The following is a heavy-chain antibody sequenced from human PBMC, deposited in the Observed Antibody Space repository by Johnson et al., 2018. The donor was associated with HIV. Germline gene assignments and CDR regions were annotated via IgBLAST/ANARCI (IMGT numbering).Heavy chain of an antibody. J-gene: IGHJ3*02. CDR1: GFTVSSYW. CDR3: ARDLHAFDI. CDR2: IKQDGSEK. V-gene: IGHV3-7*05. Sequence: VQLVESGGGLVQPGGSLRLSCAASGFTVSSYWMSWVRQAPGKGLEWVANIKQDGSEKYYVDSVKGRFTISRDNAKNSQYLQMNSLRAEHTDVYYCARDLHAFDIWGQGTMVTVSS.